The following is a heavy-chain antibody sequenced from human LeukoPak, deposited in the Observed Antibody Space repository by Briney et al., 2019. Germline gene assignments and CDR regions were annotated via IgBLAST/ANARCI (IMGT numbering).Heavy chain of an antibody. CDR1: GFTFSSYS. CDR3: ARVRFSDY. V-gene: IGHV3-48*01. CDR2: ISSSSSTI. J-gene: IGHJ4*02. Sequence: SGGSLRLSCAASGFTFSSYSMNWVRQAPGKGLEWVSYISSSSSTIYYADSVKGRFTISRDNAKNSLYLQMNSLRAEDTAVYYCARVRFSDYWGQGTLVTVSS. D-gene: IGHD3-3*01.